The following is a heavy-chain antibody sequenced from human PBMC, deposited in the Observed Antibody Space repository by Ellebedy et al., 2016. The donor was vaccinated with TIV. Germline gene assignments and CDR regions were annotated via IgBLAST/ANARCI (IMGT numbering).Heavy chain of an antibody. D-gene: IGHD3-3*01. CDR3: AREGRFLEWLLTEAYYYGMDV. V-gene: IGHV3-33*08. CDR1: GFTFSSYG. Sequence: GESLKISCAASGFTFSSYGMHWVRQAPGKGLEWVAVIWYDGSNKYYADSVKGRFTISRDNSKNTLYLQMNSLRAEDTAVYYCAREGRFLEWLLTEAYYYGMDVWGRGNTVTVSS. J-gene: IGHJ6*02. CDR2: IWYDGSNK.